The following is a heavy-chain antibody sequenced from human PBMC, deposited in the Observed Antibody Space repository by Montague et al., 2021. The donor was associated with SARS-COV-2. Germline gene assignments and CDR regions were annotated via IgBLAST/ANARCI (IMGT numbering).Heavy chain of an antibody. CDR3: ARDRFDFGAGRQGTIDF. CDR2: LHFTGKT. V-gene: IGHV4-4*07. Sequence: SETLSLTCSVSGDSITDHYWSWIRQPAGKGLEWIGRLHFTGKTNFSPFFSSRLTMSADTSKNQFSLKLTSVTAADTAIYFCARDRFDFGAGRQGTIDFWGQGTLVTVSS. D-gene: IGHD3-10*01. J-gene: IGHJ4*02. CDR1: GDSITDHY.